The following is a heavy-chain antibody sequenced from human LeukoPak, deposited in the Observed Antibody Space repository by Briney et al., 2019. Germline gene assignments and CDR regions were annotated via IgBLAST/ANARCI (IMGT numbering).Heavy chain of an antibody. Sequence: GGSLRLSCTTSGFTFNNYPMHWVRQAPGKGLEWVATISHDGSDENYADYVKGRFIISRDSSMKSLFLQMNSLIIDDTAVYYCAREGLGFDYWGQGTLVTVSS. J-gene: IGHJ4*02. CDR1: GFTFNNYP. CDR3: AREGLGFDY. V-gene: IGHV3-30*04. D-gene: IGHD7-27*01. CDR2: ISHDGSDE.